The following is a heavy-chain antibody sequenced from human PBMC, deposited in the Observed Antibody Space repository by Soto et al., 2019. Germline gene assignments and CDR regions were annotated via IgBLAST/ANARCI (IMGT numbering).Heavy chain of an antibody. CDR3: ARVELAVAGGY. V-gene: IGHV3-30-3*01. J-gene: IGHJ4*02. D-gene: IGHD6-19*01. CDR2: ISYDGSNK. CDR1: GFTFSSYA. Sequence: QVQLVESGGGVVQPGRSLRLSCAASGFTFSSYAMHWVRQAPGKGLEWVAVISYDGSNKYYADSVKGRFTISRDNSKNTLYLQMNSLRAEDTAVYYCARVELAVAGGYWGQGTLVTVSS.